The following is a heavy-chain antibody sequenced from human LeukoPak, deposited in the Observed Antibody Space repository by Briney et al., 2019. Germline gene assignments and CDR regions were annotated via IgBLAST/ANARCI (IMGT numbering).Heavy chain of an antibody. CDR2: INQDGSVK. CDR1: GFTFSSNW. D-gene: IGHD2-2*01. Sequence: PGGSLRLSCAASGFTFSSNWMSWVRQAPGKGLEWVANINQDGSVKVYVDPVKGRFTISRDNPKNSLYLQMDGLSVEDTAVYYCARVGPAPRDYYVDVWGKGTTVTVSS. J-gene: IGHJ6*03. CDR3: ARVGPAPRDYYVDV. V-gene: IGHV3-7*01.